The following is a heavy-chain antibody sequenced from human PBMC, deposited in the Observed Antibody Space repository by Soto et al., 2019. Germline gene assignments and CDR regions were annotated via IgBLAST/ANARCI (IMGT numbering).Heavy chain of an antibody. J-gene: IGHJ6*02. CDR1: GGTFSSYA. CDR2: IIPIFGTA. Sequence: SVKVSCKASGGTFSSYAISWVRQAPGQGLEWMGGIIPIFGTANYAQKFQGRVTITADESTSTAYMELSSLRSEDTAVYYCASVLRKQLVYYYGMDAWGQGTTVTVSS. V-gene: IGHV1-69*13. CDR3: ASVLRKQLVYYYGMDA. D-gene: IGHD6-6*01.